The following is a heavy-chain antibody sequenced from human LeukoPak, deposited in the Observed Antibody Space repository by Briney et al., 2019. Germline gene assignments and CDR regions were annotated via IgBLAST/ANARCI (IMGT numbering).Heavy chain of an antibody. Sequence: SETLSLTCAVYGGSFSGYYWSWIRQPPGKGLEWIGEINHSGSTNYNPSLKSRVTISVDTSKNQFSLKLSSVTAADPAVYYCARGSPTSWFDPWGQGTLVTVSS. CDR1: GGSFSGYY. V-gene: IGHV4-34*01. CDR3: ARGSPTSWFDP. J-gene: IGHJ5*02. CDR2: INHSGST.